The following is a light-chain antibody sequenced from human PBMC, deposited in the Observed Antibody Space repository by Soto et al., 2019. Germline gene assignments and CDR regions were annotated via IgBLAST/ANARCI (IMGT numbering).Light chain of an antibody. J-gene: IGKJ4*01. V-gene: IGKV1-12*01. CDR3: QQADSFPLT. CDR2: GAS. CDR1: QGISRW. Sequence: DIQMTQSPSSVSASVGDRVTITCRASQGISRWLDWYQQKPGKAPKLLIYGASSVQSGVPSRFSGSGSGTDFTLTISSLQPEDFATYYCQQADSFPLTFGGGSK.